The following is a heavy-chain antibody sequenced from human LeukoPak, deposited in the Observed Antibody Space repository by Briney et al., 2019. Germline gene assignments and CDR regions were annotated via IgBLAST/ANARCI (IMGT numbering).Heavy chain of an antibody. J-gene: IGHJ4*02. CDR3: ARVRYDYYGSGGYYFDY. D-gene: IGHD3-10*01. CDR2: IYTSGST. Sequence: SETLSLTCTVSGGSISSYYWNWIRQPAGKGLEWIGRIYTSGSTNYNPSLKSRVTMSVDTSKNQFSLKLSSVTAADTAVYYCARVRYDYYGSGGYYFDYWGQGTLVTVSS. CDR1: GGSISSYY. V-gene: IGHV4-4*07.